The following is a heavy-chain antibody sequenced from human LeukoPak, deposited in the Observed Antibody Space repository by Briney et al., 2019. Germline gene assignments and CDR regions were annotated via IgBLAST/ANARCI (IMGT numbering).Heavy chain of an antibody. J-gene: IGHJ2*01. CDR2: IYHSGST. D-gene: IGHD2-15*01. CDR1: GGSISSGGYS. Sequence: KPSETLSLTCAVSGGSISSGGYSWSWIRQPPGKGLEWIGYIYHSGSTYYNPSLKSRVTISVDRSKNQSSLKLSSVTAADTAVYYCARGWHDYWYFDPWGRGTLVTVSS. CDR3: ARGWHDYWYFDP. V-gene: IGHV4-30-2*01.